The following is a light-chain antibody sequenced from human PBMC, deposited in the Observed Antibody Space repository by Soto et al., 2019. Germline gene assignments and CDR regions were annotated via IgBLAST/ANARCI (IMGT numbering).Light chain of an antibody. J-gene: IGKJ2*02. CDR1: QSINNW. V-gene: IGKV1-5*01. CDR2: DAS. Sequence: DIQMTQSPSTLSASVGDRVTITCRASQSINNWLAWYQQKPGKAPKFLIYDASNLESGVPSRYSGSASGTEFTLTISSLQPEEFATYYCQQSYNTPCTSGQGTK. CDR3: QQSYNTPCT.